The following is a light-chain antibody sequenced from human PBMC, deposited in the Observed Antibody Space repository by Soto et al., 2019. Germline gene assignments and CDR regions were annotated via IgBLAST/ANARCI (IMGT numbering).Light chain of an antibody. CDR2: EVS. J-gene: IGLJ1*01. CDR1: RSNIGAGYD. V-gene: IGLV1-40*01. Sequence: QSVLTQPPSVSGAPGQRVTISCTGTRSNIGAGYDVHWYQQIPGTAPKLIIYEVSNRPSGVSNRFSGSKSGNTASLTISGLQAEDEADYYCSSYTTTSSLYVFGSGTKVTVL. CDR3: SSYTTTSSLYV.